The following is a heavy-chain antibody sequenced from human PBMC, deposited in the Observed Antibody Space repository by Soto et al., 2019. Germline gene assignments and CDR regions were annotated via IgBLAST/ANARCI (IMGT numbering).Heavy chain of an antibody. CDR2: LSAYNGDT. J-gene: IGHJ3*01. V-gene: IGHV1-18*01. CDR1: GYTFINYG. CDR3: ARWSAIVGGAEALDV. Sequence: QVQLVQSGAEVKKPGASVRVSCKTSGYTFINYGITWVRQAPGQGLEWMGWLSAYNGDTSSSEKLQDRFTMTTDTSTKTVDMDLRSLTSDDTAVYYCARWSAIVGGAEALDVWGQGTMVIVSS. D-gene: IGHD1-26*01.